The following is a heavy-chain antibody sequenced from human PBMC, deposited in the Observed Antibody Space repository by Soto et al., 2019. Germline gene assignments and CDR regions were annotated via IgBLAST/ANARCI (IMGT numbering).Heavy chain of an antibody. CDR1: GYTFTGYY. J-gene: IGHJ6*02. D-gene: IGHD1-1*01. V-gene: IGHV1-2*04. CDR2: INPNSGGT. CDR3: ARDKADWNDAGDGGRSLYGMDV. Sequence: QVQLVQSGAEVKKPGASVKVSCKASGYTFTGYYMHWVRQAPGQGLEWMGWINPNSGGTNYAQKFQGWVTMTRDTSISTAYMELSRLRSDDTAVYYCARDKADWNDAGDGGRSLYGMDVWGQGTTVTVSS.